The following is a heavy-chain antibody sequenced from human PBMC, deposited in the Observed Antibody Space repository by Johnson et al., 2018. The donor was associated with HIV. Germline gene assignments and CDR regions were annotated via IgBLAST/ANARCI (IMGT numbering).Heavy chain of an antibody. CDR3: AREYDAFDI. Sequence: DVQLAESGGGLVKPGGSLRLSCAASGFTFSNAWMSWVRQAPGKGLVWVSRINSDGSSTNYADSVRGRFTISRDNSKNTLYLQMNSLRAEETAVYYCAREYDAFDIWGQGTMVTVSS. CDR1: GFTFSNAW. CDR2: INSDGSST. J-gene: IGHJ3*02. D-gene: IGHD3-10*01. V-gene: IGHV3-74*02.